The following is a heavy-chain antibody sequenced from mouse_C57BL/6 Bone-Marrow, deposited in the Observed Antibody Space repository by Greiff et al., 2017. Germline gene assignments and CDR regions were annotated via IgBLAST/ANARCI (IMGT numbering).Heavy chain of an antibody. CDR1: GYSFTSYS. CDR2: IYPGSGNT. CDR3: ARRGDYDGYYVPFAY. D-gene: IGHD2-3*01. J-gene: IGHJ3*01. Sequence: QVQLQQSGPELVKPGASVKISCKASGYSFTSYSIHWVKQRPGQGLEWIGWIYPGSGNTKYNEKFKGKATLTADTSSSTAYMQLSSLTSEDSAVXYCARRGDYDGYYVPFAYWGQGTLVTVSA. V-gene: IGHV1-66*01.